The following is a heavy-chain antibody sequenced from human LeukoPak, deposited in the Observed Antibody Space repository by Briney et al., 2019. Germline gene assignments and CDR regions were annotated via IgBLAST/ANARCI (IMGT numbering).Heavy chain of an antibody. CDR2: ISAYNGNT. J-gene: IGHJ3*02. CDR1: GYTFSSYG. Sequence: ASVKVSCKASGYTFSSYGISWVRQAPGQGLEWMGWISAYNGNTDYAQNLRGRLIMTTDTSTSTAYMELRSLRSDDTAVYYCSRSLYDYVWGSYRSLDAFDIWGQGTMVTVSS. CDR3: SRSLYDYVWGSYRSLDAFDI. V-gene: IGHV1-18*01. D-gene: IGHD3-16*02.